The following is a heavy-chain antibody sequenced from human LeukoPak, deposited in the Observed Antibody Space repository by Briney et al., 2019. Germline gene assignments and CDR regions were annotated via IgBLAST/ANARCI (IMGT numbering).Heavy chain of an antibody. CDR2: INHSGST. CDR1: GGSFSGYY. J-gene: IGHJ6*04. V-gene: IGHV4-34*01. D-gene: IGHD2-15*01. CDR3: AGPYCSGGSCYSVYYYYGMDV. Sequence: SETLSLTCAVYGGSFSGYYWSWIRQPPGKGLEWIGEINHSGSTNYNPSLKSRVTISVDTSKNQFSLKLSSVTAADTAVYYSAGPYCSGGSCYSVYYYYGMDVWGKGTTVTVSS.